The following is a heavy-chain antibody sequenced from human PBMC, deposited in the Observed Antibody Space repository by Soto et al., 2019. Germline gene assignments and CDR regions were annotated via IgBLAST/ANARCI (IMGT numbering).Heavy chain of an antibody. Sequence: GGSLRLSCAASGFIFSSYAMSWVRQAPGKGLQWVSTISGRDGSTYYADSVKGRLTISRDNSKNTLYLQMNSLRAEDTAVYYCATYPWARIAVAGSDAFDIWGQGTMVTVSS. V-gene: IGHV3-23*01. D-gene: IGHD6-19*01. CDR1: GFIFSSYA. CDR2: ISGRDGST. CDR3: ATYPWARIAVAGSDAFDI. J-gene: IGHJ3*02.